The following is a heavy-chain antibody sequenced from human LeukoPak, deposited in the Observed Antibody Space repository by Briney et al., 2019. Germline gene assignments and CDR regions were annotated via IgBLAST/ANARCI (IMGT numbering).Heavy chain of an antibody. CDR3: ARDRRDSSGYYYYYYYMDV. J-gene: IGHJ6*03. CDR2: IYSGGST. V-gene: IGHV3-53*01. CDR1: GFTVSSNY. Sequence: PGGSLGLSCAASGFTVSSNYMSWVRQAPGKGLEWVSVIYSGGSTYYADSVKGRFTISRDNSKNTLYLQMNSLRAEDTAVYYCARDRRDSSGYYYYYYYMDVWGKGTTVTISS. D-gene: IGHD3-22*01.